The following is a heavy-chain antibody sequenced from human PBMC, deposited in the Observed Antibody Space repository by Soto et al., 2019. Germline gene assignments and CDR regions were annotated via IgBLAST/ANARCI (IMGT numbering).Heavy chain of an antibody. Sequence: QVQLVESGGGVVQPGRSLGLSCEVSGFPFSPYTMHWVRQGPGKGLEWVAAISYDGSNKYYAASVKGRFTISRDNSKNTLYLQMNSLRPEDTSVYYCARGGGFCGGDCYKGGIDYWCQGTLVTVSS. CDR3: ARGGGFCGGDCYKGGIDY. CDR2: ISYDGSNK. D-gene: IGHD2-21*02. J-gene: IGHJ4*02. V-gene: IGHV3-30-3*01. CDR1: GFPFSPYT.